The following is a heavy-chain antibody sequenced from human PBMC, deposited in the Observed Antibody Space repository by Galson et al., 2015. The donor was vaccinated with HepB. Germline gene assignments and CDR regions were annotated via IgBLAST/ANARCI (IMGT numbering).Heavy chain of an antibody. CDR2: INTYNGNT. Sequence: SVKVSCKASGYTFTTYGVSWVRQAPGQGLEWMGWINTYNGNTNFAQKLQGRVTMTTDTSTSTAYMELRSLTSDDTAVYFCARDGSGTWGDYWGQGTLVTVSS. J-gene: IGHJ4*02. V-gene: IGHV1-18*04. D-gene: IGHD3-10*01. CDR1: GYTFTTYG. CDR3: ARDGSGTWGDY.